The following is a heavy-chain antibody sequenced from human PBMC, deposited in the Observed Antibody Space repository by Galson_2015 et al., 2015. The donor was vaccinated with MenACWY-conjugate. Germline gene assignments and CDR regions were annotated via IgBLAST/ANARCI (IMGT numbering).Heavy chain of an antibody. D-gene: IGHD2-21*01. CDR2: IYPGDTYI. V-gene: IGHV5-51*01. J-gene: IGHJ3*01. CDR1: GSIFSTYW. CDR3: TRRLIAKFRDAFDF. Sequence: QSGAEVKKPGESLTISCQGSGSIFSTYWIAWVRQMPGKGLEWMGMIYPGDTYIRNNPSFEGQVTMSVDKSISTAYLRWSSLKASDTAMYYCTRRLIAKFRDAFDFRGQGTMVTVSS.